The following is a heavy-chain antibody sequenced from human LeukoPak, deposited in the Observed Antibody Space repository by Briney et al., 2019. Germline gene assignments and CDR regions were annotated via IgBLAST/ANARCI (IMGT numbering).Heavy chain of an antibody. V-gene: IGHV1-18*01. CDR3: ARAPTYDFWSGYWHYYGMDV. CDR1: GYTFTSYG. D-gene: IGHD3-3*01. Sequence: ASVKVSCKASGYTFTSYGISWVRQAPGKGLEWMGWISAYNGNTNYAQKLQGRVTMTTDTSTSTAYMELRSLRSDDTAVYYCARAPTYDFWSGYWHYYGMDVWGQGTTVTVSS. CDR2: ISAYNGNT. J-gene: IGHJ6*02.